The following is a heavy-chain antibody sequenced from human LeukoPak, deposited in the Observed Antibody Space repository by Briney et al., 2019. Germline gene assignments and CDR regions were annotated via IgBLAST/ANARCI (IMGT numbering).Heavy chain of an antibody. D-gene: IGHD3-9*01. CDR2: INPNSGDT. V-gene: IGHV1-2*02. J-gene: IGHJ4*02. Sequence: ASVKVSCKASGYTLTDYYIHWVRQAPGQGLEWMGWINPNSGDTNYAQKFRGRVTLSRDTSISTAYMDLTRLRSGDTAVYYCAREGGRVYHVLTGYYQPYYFDYWGQGTLVTVSS. CDR3: AREGGRVYHVLTGYYQPYYFDY. CDR1: GYTLTDYY.